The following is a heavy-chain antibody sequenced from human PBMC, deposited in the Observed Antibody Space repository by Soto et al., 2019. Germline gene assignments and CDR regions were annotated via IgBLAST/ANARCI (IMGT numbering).Heavy chain of an antibody. Sequence: EVQLVESGGGLVQPGGSLRLSCAASGFTFSSSEMYWVRQAPGKGLEWISYIHPGGQTIFYAESVKGRFTISRDNAKNSVYLQMNSLRAEDTAVYYCARDLGIAVAGTRPGAFDIWGQGTMVTVSS. CDR3: ARDLGIAVAGTRPGAFDI. D-gene: IGHD6-19*01. CDR1: GFTFSSSE. V-gene: IGHV3-48*03. J-gene: IGHJ3*02. CDR2: IHPGGQTI.